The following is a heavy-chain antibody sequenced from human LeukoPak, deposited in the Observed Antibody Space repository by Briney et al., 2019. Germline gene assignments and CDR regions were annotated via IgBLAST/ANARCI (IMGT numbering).Heavy chain of an antibody. D-gene: IGHD3-22*01. Sequence: PGGSLRLSCAASGFTFSSYAMSWVRQAPGKGLEWVSAISGSGGSTYYADSVKGRSTISRDNSKNTLYLQMNSLRAEDTAVYYCAKGLLYDSSGYPFDYWGQGTLVTVSS. J-gene: IGHJ4*02. V-gene: IGHV3-23*01. CDR1: GFTFSSYA. CDR3: AKGLLYDSSGYPFDY. CDR2: ISGSGGST.